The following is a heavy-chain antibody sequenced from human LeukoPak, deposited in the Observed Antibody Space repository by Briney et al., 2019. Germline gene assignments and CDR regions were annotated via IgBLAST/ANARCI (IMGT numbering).Heavy chain of an antibody. D-gene: IGHD2-2*02. J-gene: IGHJ4*02. CDR3: AREYTGVDY. CDR2: IYSGGST. CDR1: GFTFSNYW. V-gene: IGHV3-53*01. Sequence: PGGSLRLSCAASGFTFSNYWMSWVRQAPGKGLEWVSVIYSGGSTYYADSVKGRFTISRDNSKNTLYLQMNSLRAEDTAVYYCAREYTGVDYWGQGTLVTVSS.